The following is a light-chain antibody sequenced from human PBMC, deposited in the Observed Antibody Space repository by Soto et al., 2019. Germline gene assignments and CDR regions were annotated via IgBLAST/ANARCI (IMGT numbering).Light chain of an antibody. CDR3: QQYVSYGK. CDR2: GAS. V-gene: IGKV3-20*01. J-gene: IGKJ1*01. CDR1: QSVSNNY. Sequence: EIVLTQSPGTLSLSPGERATLSCRASQSVSNNYLAWYQQKPGQAPRLLIYGASNRATGIPDRFSGSGYGTDFTLTISRLEPEDFAVYYCQQYVSYGKFGKGTKVNI.